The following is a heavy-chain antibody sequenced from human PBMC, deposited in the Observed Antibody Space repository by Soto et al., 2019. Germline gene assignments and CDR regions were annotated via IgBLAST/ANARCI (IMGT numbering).Heavy chain of an antibody. D-gene: IGHD6-19*01. CDR2: IYSGGST. CDR3: ARTESIAVAVPFFDP. CDR1: GFTVSSNY. V-gene: IGHV3-66*01. J-gene: IGHJ5*02. Sequence: GGSLRLSCAASGFTVSSNYMSWVRQAPGKGLEWVSVIYSGGSTYYADSVKGRFTISRDNSKNTLYLQMNSLRAEDTAVYYCARTESIAVAVPFFDPWGQGTLVTVSS.